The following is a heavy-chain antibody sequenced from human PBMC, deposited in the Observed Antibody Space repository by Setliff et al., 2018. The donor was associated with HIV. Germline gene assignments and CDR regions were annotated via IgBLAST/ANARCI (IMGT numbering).Heavy chain of an antibody. D-gene: IGHD3-22*01. Sequence: SETLSLTCTVSGGSISSNNYYWGWIRQPPGKGLEWIGSIYYSGSTYYNPSLKSRVTISIDTSKNQFSLRLSSVTAADTAGYYCARQIWNESPGYGFDPWGQGTLVTVSS. CDR1: GGSISSNNYY. J-gene: IGHJ5*02. CDR2: IYYSGST. V-gene: IGHV4-39*07. CDR3: ARQIWNESPGYGFDP.